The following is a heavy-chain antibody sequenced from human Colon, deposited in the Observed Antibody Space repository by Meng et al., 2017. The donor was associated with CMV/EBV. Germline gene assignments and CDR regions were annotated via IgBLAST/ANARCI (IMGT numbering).Heavy chain of an antibody. V-gene: IGHV1-24*01. CDR1: GGTFSNYA. CDR2: FNPENGER. J-gene: IGHJ4*02. D-gene: IGHD6-13*01. CDR3: ASERLGAAAIPLDY. Sequence: ASVKVTCKASGGTFSNYAISWVRQAPGQGLEWMGGFNPENGERVYAQKFQGRVTMTDDTSTDTAYMELSSLRFEDTAVYYCASERLGAAAIPLDYWGQGTPVTVSS.